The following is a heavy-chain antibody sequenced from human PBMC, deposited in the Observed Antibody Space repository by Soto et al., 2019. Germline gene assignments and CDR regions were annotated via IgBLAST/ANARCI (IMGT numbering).Heavy chain of an antibody. CDR1: GFTLTDHQ. CDR3: ARDFFTGSGTYISD. V-gene: IGHV3-11*05. CDR2: ISASGSHT. J-gene: IGHJ4*02. D-gene: IGHD3-10*01. Sequence: QVQLVESGGGSVKPGGSLRLTCAASGFTLTDHQMSWIRQVPGKGLEWVSFISASGSHTNYADAVEGRFTVSRDKANNVLLLQMNSLRAEDTAVYYCARDFFTGSGTYISDWGQGTLVTVSS.